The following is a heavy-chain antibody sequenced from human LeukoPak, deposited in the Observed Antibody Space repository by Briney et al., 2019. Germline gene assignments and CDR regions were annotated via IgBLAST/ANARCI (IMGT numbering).Heavy chain of an antibody. D-gene: IGHD1-26*01. J-gene: IGHJ3*02. Sequence: GASVKVSCKASGYTFTSYDINWVRQATGQGLEWMGWMNPNSGNTGYAQKFQGRVTMTRNTSISTAYIELSRLRSDDTAVYYCARVARRGSGNPLDAFDIWGQGTMVTVSS. CDR1: GYTFTSYD. CDR3: ARVARRGSGNPLDAFDI. V-gene: IGHV1-8*01. CDR2: MNPNSGNT.